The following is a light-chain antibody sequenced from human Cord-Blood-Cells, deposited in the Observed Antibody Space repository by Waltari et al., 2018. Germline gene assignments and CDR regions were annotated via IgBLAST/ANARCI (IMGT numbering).Light chain of an antibody. CDR2: VKN. CDR1: SLRSYY. J-gene: IGLJ2*01. CDR3: NSRDSSGNHLV. V-gene: IGLV3-19*01. Sequence: SSELTQDPAVSVALGQTVSITCQGDSLRSYYAIWYQQKPGHAPVLVIYVKNNRPSGIPDRFSGSSSGNTASLTITGAQAEDEADYYCNSRDSSGNHLVFGGGTKLTVL.